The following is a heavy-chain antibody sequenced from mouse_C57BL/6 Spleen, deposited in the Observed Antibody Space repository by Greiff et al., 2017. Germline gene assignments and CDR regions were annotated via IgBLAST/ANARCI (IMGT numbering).Heavy chain of an antibody. CDR2: IDPGDGDT. J-gene: IGHJ3*01. Sequence: VQLQQSGPELVKPGASVKISCKASGYAFSSSWMKWVKQRPGQGLEWIGRIDPGDGDTNYNGKFKGKATLTADKSSSTAYMQLSSLTSEDSAVYYCATAQAPFAYWGKGTLVTVSA. CDR1: GYAFSSSW. V-gene: IGHV1-82*01. CDR3: ATAQAPFAY. D-gene: IGHD3-2*02.